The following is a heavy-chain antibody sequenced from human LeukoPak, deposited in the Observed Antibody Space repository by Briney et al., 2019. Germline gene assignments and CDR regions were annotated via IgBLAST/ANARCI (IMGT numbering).Heavy chain of an antibody. Sequence: PGRSLRLSCAASGFTFSSYGMHWVRQAPGKGLEWVAVIWYDGSNKYYADSVKGRFTISRDNSKNTLYLQMNSLRAEDTAVYYCARETAGGYAFDYWGQGTLDTVSS. CDR3: ARETAGGYAFDY. CDR1: GFTFSSYG. J-gene: IGHJ4*02. D-gene: IGHD2-2*01. V-gene: IGHV3-33*01. CDR2: IWYDGSNK.